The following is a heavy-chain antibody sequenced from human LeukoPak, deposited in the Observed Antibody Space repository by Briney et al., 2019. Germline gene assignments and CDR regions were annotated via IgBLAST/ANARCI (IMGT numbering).Heavy chain of an antibody. CDR1: GGSFSGYY. CDR3: ATHSSSWYAFDY. Sequence: PSETLSLTCAVYGGSFSGYYWSWIRQPPGKGLEWIGYIYYSGSTNYNPSLKSRVTISVDTSKNQFSLKLSSVTAADTAVYYCATHSSSWYAFDYWGQGTLVTVSS. J-gene: IGHJ4*02. D-gene: IGHD6-13*01. V-gene: IGHV4-59*12. CDR2: IYYSGST.